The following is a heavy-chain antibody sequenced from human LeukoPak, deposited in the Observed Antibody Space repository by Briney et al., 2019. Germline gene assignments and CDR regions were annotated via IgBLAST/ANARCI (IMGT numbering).Heavy chain of an antibody. V-gene: IGHV1-18*01. Sequence: ASVKVSCKASGYTFTSYGISWVRQAPGQGLEWMGWISIYSGNTNYAQKSQDRISMTTDTSTSTAYMELRSLKSDDTAVYYCARDPGGTWGFDYWGQGALVTVS. D-gene: IGHD7-27*01. CDR2: ISIYSGNT. CDR1: GYTFTSYG. CDR3: ARDPGGTWGFDY. J-gene: IGHJ4*02.